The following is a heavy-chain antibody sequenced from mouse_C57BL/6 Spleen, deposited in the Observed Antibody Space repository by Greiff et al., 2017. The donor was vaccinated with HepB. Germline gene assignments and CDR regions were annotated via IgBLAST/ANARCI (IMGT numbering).Heavy chain of an antibody. CDR2: IYPGGGYT. J-gene: IGHJ3*01. CDR1: GYTFTNYW. D-gene: IGHD1-1*01. CDR3: ARSDYYGSSYDWFAY. Sequence: VQLQQSGAELVRPGTSVKMSCKASGYTFTNYWIGWAKQRPGHGLEWIGDIYPGGGYTNYNEKFKGKATLTADKSSSTAYMQFSSLTSEDSAIYYCARSDYYGSSYDWFAYWGQGTLVTVSA. V-gene: IGHV1-63*01.